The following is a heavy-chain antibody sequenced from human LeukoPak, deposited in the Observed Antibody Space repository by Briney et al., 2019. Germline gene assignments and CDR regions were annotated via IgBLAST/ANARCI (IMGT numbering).Heavy chain of an antibody. CDR2: ISDSGDRT. CDR3: AKDARRSSGWYFFDH. CDR1: GFAFSRQD. V-gene: IGHV3-23*01. D-gene: IGHD6-19*01. J-gene: IGHJ4*02. Sequence: GGSLRLSCAASGFAFSRQDMGWVRQAPGKGLEWVSAISDSGDRTYYVDSVKGRFTISRDNSKNTLYLQMNGLRADDTAVYYCAKDARRSSGWYFFDHWGQGILVTVSS.